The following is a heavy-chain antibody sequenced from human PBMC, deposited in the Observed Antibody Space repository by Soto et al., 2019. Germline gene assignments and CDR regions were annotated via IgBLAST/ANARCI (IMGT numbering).Heavy chain of an antibody. CDR1: GGSINSGGYS. CDR3: ASVPDY. Sequence: SETLSLTCAVSGGSINSGGYSWSWVRQPPGKGLGWIGYIYHSGSTYYNPSLKSRVTISVDRSKNQFSLNLSSVTAADTAVYYCASVPDYWGQGTLVYVS. D-gene: IGHD2-2*01. V-gene: IGHV4-30-2*01. J-gene: IGHJ4*02. CDR2: IYHSGST.